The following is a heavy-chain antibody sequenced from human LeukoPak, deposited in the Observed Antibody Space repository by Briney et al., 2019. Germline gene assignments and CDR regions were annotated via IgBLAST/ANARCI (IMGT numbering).Heavy chain of an antibody. CDR3: AKDGTPYYYDSSGYFDY. Sequence: GGSLRLSCEASGFTFSSYTMSWVRQAPGKGLEWVSGIRGSAIGPYYTDSVKGRFTISRDNSKNTLYLQMNSLRAEDTGVYYCAKDGTPYYYDSSGYFDYWGQGALVTVSS. CDR2: IRGSAIGP. V-gene: IGHV3-23*01. J-gene: IGHJ4*02. CDR1: GFTFSSYT. D-gene: IGHD3-22*01.